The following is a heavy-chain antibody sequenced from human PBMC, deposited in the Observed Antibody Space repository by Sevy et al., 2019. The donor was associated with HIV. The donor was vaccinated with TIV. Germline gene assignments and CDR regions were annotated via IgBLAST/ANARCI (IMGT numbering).Heavy chain of an antibody. J-gene: IGHJ4*02. Sequence: GGSLRLSCAASGFTFSSYSMHWVRQAPGKGLEWVAVISYDGSNKYYADSVKGRFTISRDNSKNTLYLQMNSLRAEDTAVYYCAKADSSGYYYLDYWGQGTLVTVSS. CDR1: GFTFSSYS. CDR2: ISYDGSNK. CDR3: AKADSSGYYYLDY. D-gene: IGHD3-22*01. V-gene: IGHV3-30*18.